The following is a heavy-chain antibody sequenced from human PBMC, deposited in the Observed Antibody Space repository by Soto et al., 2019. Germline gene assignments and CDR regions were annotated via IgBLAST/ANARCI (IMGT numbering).Heavy chain of an antibody. CDR1: GYTFTCYY. CDR2: INPNRGGT. D-gene: IGHD6-6*01. CDR3: ARDRGSSSSLDY. J-gene: IGHJ4*02. V-gene: IGHV1-2*02. Sequence: ASVNVSCKASGYTFTCYYMHWVRQSPGQGLEWMGWINPNRGGTNYAQKFQGRVTMTRDTSISTAYMELSRLRSDDTAVYYFARDRGSSSSLDYWCQGTLVTDFS.